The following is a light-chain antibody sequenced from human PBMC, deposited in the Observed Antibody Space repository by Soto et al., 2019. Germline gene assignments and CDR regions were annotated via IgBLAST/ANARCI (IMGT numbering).Light chain of an antibody. CDR3: QHYNYWPIT. Sequence: EIVMTQSPSTLYLSPGERAILSCRASQTIDNTLAWYQRKPGQAPRLLIYDASTRATGVPARFSGSGSGTDFTLTISSLQSEDFAVYYCQHYNYWPITFGQGPGLEIK. V-gene: IGKV3-15*01. CDR2: DAS. CDR1: QTIDNT. J-gene: IGKJ5*01.